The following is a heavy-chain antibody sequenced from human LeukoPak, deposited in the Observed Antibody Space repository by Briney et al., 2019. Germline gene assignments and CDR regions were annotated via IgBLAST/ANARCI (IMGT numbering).Heavy chain of an antibody. J-gene: IGHJ4*02. CDR1: GYSFTGYF. V-gene: IGHV1-2*02. D-gene: IGHD6-13*01. CDR3: ARGSSSSWSYLDS. CDR2: INPNTGVT. Sequence: ASVKVSCKTSGYSFTGYFMHWVRQAPGQGPEWMGWINPNTGVTTYAQNFQGRVTVSRDTSITTAYMDLTRLRSDGTAVYYCARGSSSSWSYLDSWGQGTLVTVSS.